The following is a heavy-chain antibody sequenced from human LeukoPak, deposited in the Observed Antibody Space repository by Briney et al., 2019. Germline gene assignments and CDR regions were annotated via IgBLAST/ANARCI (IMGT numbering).Heavy chain of an antibody. CDR1: GYTFSNYY. V-gene: IGHV1-8*03. Sequence: ASVKVSCKASGYTFSNYYMHWVRQAPGQGLEWMGWMNPNSGNTGYAQKFHGRVTITRNTSISTAYMELSSLRSEDTAVYYCARARVVTNWYFDLWGRGTLVTVSS. CDR2: MNPNSGNT. CDR3: ARARVVTNWYFDL. D-gene: IGHD2-21*02. J-gene: IGHJ2*01.